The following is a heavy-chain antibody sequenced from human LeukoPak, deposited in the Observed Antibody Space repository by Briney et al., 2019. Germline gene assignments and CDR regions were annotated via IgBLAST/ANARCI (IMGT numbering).Heavy chain of an antibody. CDR3: ASKYGDYAPYHFDN. CDR1: GGTFSSSA. CDR2: IIPVYGAP. D-gene: IGHD4-17*01. V-gene: IGHV1-69*05. Sequence: SVKVSCKASGGTFSSSAINWVRQAPGQGLEWMGRIIPVYGAPKFAQKFQGRVTITTDESTRTAYMGPSSLRSEDTAVYYCASKYGDYAPYHFDNWGQGTLVTVSS. J-gene: IGHJ4*02.